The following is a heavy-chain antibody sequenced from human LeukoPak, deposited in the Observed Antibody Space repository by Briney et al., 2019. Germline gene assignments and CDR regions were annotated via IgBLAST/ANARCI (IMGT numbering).Heavy chain of an antibody. CDR1: GFSLSTRRVG. J-gene: IGHJ3*02. Sequence: ESGPTLVKPTQTLTLTCTFSGFSLSTRRVGVGWVRQPPGEALEWLAVIYWDDDKRYSPSLKSRLTISKDTFKNQVVLTMTNMDPVDTATYYCAYIMTTFGGIDARDAFEIWGQGTVVTVSS. D-gene: IGHD3-16*01. CDR3: AYIMTTFGGIDARDAFEI. CDR2: IYWDDDK. V-gene: IGHV2-5*02.